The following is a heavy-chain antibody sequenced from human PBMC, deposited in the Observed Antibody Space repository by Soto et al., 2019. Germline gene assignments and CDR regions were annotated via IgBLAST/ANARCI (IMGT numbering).Heavy chain of an antibody. CDR3: ARVYYYESSGPLSDY. CDR1: GGSISSSHW. J-gene: IGHJ4*02. CDR2: IHHSGST. V-gene: IGHV4-4*02. Sequence: QVQLQESGPGLVKPSGTLSLTCAVSGGSISSSHWWNWVRQPPGKGLEWIGEIHHSGSTNYNPSLKSRVTISVDKSKTQFSLKLNSVTAAATAVYYCARVYYYESSGPLSDYWGQGTLVTVSS. D-gene: IGHD3-22*01.